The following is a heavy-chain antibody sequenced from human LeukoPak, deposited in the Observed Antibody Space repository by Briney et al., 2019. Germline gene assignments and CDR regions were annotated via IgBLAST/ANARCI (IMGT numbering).Heavy chain of an antibody. CDR2: IKWNGGST. J-gene: IGHJ4*02. D-gene: IGHD4-23*01. V-gene: IGHV3-20*04. CDR1: GFTFSSYA. CDR3: ARHYYGCNSPLDY. Sequence: PGGSLRLSCAASGFTFSSYAMSWVRQAPGKGLEWVSNIKWNGGSTGYADSVKGRFTISRDNAKNSLYLQMNSLRAEDTALYYCARHYYGCNSPLDYWGQGTLVTVSS.